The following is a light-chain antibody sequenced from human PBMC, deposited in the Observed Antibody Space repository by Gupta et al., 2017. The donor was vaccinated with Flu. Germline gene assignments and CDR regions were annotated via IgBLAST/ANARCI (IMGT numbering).Light chain of an antibody. V-gene: IGLV2-11*01. CDR2: GVT. CDR3: CSYAGSYTFVI. J-gene: IGLJ2*01. Sequence: SSDVGGYNYVSWYQQHPGKAPKLIIYGVTKRPSGVPDRFSGSKSGNTASLTISGLQAEDEADYYCCSYAGSYTFVIFGGGTKLTVL. CDR1: SSDVGGYNY.